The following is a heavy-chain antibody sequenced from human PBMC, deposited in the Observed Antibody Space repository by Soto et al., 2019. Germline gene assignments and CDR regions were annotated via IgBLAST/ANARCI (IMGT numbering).Heavy chain of an antibody. CDR1: GFSFSSYA. CDR3: AREWPAAADIKFDF. Sequence: PGGSLRLSCAASGFSFSSYAMSWVRQAPGKGLEWVSAISGSAVSTYYTDSVKGRFTISRDNSKNTLYLQMNSLRAEDTAVFYCAREWPAAADIKFDFWAQGTLVTVSS. CDR2: ISGSAVST. D-gene: IGHD6-13*01. V-gene: IGHV3-23*01. J-gene: IGHJ1*01.